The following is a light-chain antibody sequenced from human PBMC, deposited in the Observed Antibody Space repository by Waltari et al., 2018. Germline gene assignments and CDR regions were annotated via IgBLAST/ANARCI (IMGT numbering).Light chain of an antibody. CDR2: WAS. CDR3: QQYYNTPLT. Sequence: DIVMTQSPDSLAVSLGERATINCRSSQSLLFTSNNKNYLSWYQKKAGQPPRLLLYWASTRGSGVPDRFSGGGSGTEFTLSISSLQAEDVAVYYCQQYYNTPLTFGGGTKVDI. V-gene: IGKV4-1*01. CDR1: QSLLFTSNNKNY. J-gene: IGKJ4*01.